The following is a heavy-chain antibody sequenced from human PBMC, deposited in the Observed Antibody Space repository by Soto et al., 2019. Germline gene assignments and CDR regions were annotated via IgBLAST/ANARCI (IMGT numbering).Heavy chain of an antibody. CDR1: VYSLTRYY. J-gene: IGHJ6*02. CDR2: INPNSGGT. D-gene: IGHD3-10*01. Sequence: SVKVSCKSSVYSLTRYYMHLVRQAPGQGLEWMGWINPNSGGTNYAQKFQGRVTMTRDTSISTAYMELRRLRYDDTAVYYCARDRRYYGSGSYEDYYYGMDVWGQGTTVTVS. V-gene: IGHV1-2*02. CDR3: ARDRRYYGSGSYEDYYYGMDV.